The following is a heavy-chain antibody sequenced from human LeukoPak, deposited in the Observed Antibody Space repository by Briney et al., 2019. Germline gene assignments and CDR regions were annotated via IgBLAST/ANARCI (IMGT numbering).Heavy chain of an antibody. J-gene: IGHJ4*02. D-gene: IGHD4-17*01. CDR3: ARTSTVTTDFDY. CDR1: GSTLTQLS. V-gene: IGHV1-3*01. Sequence: GASVKVSCKVFGSTLTQLSMHWVRQAPGQRLEWMGWINAGNGDTKYSQKFQGRVTITRDTSASTAYMELSSLRSEDTAVYYCARTSTVTTDFDYWGQGTLVTVSS. CDR2: INAGNGDT.